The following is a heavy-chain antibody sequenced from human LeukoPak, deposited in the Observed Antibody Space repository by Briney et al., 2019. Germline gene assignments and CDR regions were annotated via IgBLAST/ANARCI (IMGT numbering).Heavy chain of an antibody. V-gene: IGHV3-66*01. CDR2: IYSGGST. D-gene: IGHD4-23*01. Sequence: GGSLRLSCAASGFTVSSNYMSWVRQAPGKGLEWVSVIYSGGSTYCADSVKGRFTISRDNSKNTLYLQMNSLRAEDTAVYYCARDPTVVTYGPGQTDYWGQGTLVTVSS. CDR1: GFTVSSNY. J-gene: IGHJ4*02. CDR3: ARDPTVVTYGPGQTDY.